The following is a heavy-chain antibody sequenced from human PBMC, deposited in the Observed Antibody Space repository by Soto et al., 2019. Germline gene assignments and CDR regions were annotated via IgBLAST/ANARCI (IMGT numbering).Heavy chain of an antibody. CDR2: FFYGGRT. V-gene: IGHV4-39*01. D-gene: IGHD4-17*01. CDR3: TTVASTHFDS. J-gene: IGHJ4*02. CDR1: GGSISSPSYN. Sequence: QVQLQESGPGLLKPSETLSLTCTVSGGSISSPSYNWGWVRQPPGKGPEWIGSFFYGGRTHYIPSLKSRLAISVDTARSQVSLILTSVTAADTAVYYCTTVASTHFDSWGQGALVTVS.